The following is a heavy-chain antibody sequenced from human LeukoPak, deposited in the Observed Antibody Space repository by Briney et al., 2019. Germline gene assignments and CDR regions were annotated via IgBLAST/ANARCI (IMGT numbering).Heavy chain of an antibody. V-gene: IGHV3-74*01. CDR1: GFTFSSDW. D-gene: IGHD4-17*01. J-gene: IGHJ6*04. CDR3: VRDSSVTRMDV. Sequence: GGSLRLSCAASGFTFSSDWMHWVRQAPGEGLVWVSRITNDASSTSYADSVKGRFTISRDNAKNTLYLEMSSLRAEDTAVNYCVRDSSVTRMDVWGKGTTVTVSS. CDR2: ITNDASST.